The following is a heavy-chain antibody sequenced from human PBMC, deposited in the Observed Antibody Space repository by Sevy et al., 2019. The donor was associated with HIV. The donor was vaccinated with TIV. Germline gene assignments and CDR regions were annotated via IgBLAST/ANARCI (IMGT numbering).Heavy chain of an antibody. D-gene: IGHD4-17*01. CDR3: ARNDDGGNGASSNSFDC. CDR1: GFTFNEYY. J-gene: IGHJ4*02. CDR2: ISSRSSYT. Sequence: GGSLRLSCAASGFTFNEYYMSWIRQAPGKGLEWVSYISSRSSYTNYAASVKGRFTTFRDNAQNSLFLQMNSLRAEDTVVYYCARNDDGGNGASSNSFDCWGQGTLVTVSS. V-gene: IGHV3-11*06.